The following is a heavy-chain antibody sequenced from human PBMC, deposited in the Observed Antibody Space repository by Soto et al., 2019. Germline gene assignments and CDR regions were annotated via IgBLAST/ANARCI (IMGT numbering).Heavy chain of an antibody. Sequence: EVQLVESGGGLVQPGGSLRLSCAASGFTCSGYWMSWVRQAPGKGLEWVANIKQDGSEKYYVDSVKGRFTISRDNAKNSLYLLMNSLRAEDTAVYYCAKNNRYCSSTNCFVVDYWGQGTLVTVSS. D-gene: IGHD2-2*01. CDR3: AKNNRYCSSTNCFVVDY. V-gene: IGHV3-7*01. CDR2: IKQDGSEK. CDR1: GFTCSGYW. J-gene: IGHJ4*02.